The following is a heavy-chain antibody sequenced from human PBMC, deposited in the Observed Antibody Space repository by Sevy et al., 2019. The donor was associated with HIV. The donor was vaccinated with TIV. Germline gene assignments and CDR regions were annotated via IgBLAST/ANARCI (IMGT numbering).Heavy chain of an antibody. CDR3: AREYDRGSFDY. D-gene: IGHD3-16*01. CDR2: IWFDGSNT. V-gene: IGHV3-33*01. Sequence: GGSLRLSCAASGFTFSTYGMHWVRQAPGKGLEWVAVIWFDGSNTYYADSVKGRFTISRDIAKNTLHLQMNSLRAEDTAVYYCAREYDRGSFDYWGQGTLVTVSS. CDR1: GFTFSTYG. J-gene: IGHJ4*02.